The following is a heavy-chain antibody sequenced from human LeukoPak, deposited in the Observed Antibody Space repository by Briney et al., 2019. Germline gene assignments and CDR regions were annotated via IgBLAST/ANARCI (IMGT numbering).Heavy chain of an antibody. CDR1: GFTFSSYS. CDR2: ISSSSSYI. J-gene: IGHJ4*02. V-gene: IGHV3-21*01. D-gene: IGHD2-15*01. Sequence: PGGSLRLSCAASGFTFSSYSMNWVRQAPGRGLEWVSSISSSSSYIYYADSVKGRSTISRDNAKNSLYLQMNSLRAEDTAVYYCARDVGGIVEVVAGYFDYWGQGTLVTVSS. CDR3: ARDVGGIVEVVAGYFDY.